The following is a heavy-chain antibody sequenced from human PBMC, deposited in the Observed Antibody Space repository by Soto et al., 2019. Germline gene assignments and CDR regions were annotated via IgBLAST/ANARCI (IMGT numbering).Heavy chain of an antibody. CDR2: TYYRSKWYN. J-gene: IGHJ4*02. Sequence: SQTLSLTCAISGDSVSSNSAAWNWIRQSPSRGLEWLGRTYYRSKWYNDYAVSVKSRITINPDTSKNQFSLQLNSVTPEDTAVYYCAMELTRRYSSGWAFDYWGQGTLVTVSS. V-gene: IGHV6-1*01. CDR3: AMELTRRYSSGWAFDY. CDR1: GDSVSSNSAA. D-gene: IGHD6-19*01.